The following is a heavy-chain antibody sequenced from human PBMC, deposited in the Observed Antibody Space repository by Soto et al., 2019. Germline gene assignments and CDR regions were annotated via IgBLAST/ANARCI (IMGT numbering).Heavy chain of an antibody. Sequence: ASVKVSCKASGYTFTSYGISWVRQAPGQGLEWMGWISAYNGNTNYAQKLQGRVTMTTDTSTSTAYMELRSLRSDDTAVYYCARDGLYYDILTGYYKGPSSYMDVWGKGTTVTVSS. CDR3: ARDGLYYDILTGYYKGPSSYMDV. J-gene: IGHJ6*03. CDR1: GYTFTSYG. V-gene: IGHV1-18*01. D-gene: IGHD3-9*01. CDR2: ISAYNGNT.